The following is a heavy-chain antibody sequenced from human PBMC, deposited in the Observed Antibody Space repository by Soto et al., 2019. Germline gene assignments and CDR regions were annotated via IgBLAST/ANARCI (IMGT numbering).Heavy chain of an antibody. CDR1: GYTFTSYY. Sequence: GASVKVSCKAPGYTFTSYYMHWVRQAPGQGLEWMGIINPSGGSTSYAQKFQGRVTMTRDTSTSTVYMELSSLRSEDTAVYYCARGAPYDYIWGSYSGAFDIWGQGTMVTVSS. CDR2: INPSGGST. V-gene: IGHV1-46*03. CDR3: ARGAPYDYIWGSYSGAFDI. D-gene: IGHD3-16*01. J-gene: IGHJ3*02.